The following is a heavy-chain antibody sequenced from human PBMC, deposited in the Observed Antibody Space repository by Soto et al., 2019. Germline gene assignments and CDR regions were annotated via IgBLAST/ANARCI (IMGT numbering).Heavy chain of an antibody. D-gene: IGHD1-1*01. J-gene: IGHJ4*02. V-gene: IGHV4-39*01. CDR1: GGSITSSGSA. CDR2: IDYSGNI. CDR3: ARHIHNQGFEYYFDS. Sequence: QLQLQESGPGLVKPSETLSLTCNASGGSITSSGSAWGWIRQSPGKGLEWIGTIDYSGNIYYIPSLKSRITISVDTSKNQISLKLSSVTAADTAVYYCARHIHNQGFEYYFDSWGQGTLLTVSS.